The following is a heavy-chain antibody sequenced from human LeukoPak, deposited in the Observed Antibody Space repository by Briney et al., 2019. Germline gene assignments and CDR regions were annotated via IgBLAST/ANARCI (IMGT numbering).Heavy chain of an antibody. Sequence: GGSLRLSCAASGFTFSSYAMSWVRQAPGKGLEWVSAISGSGGSTYYADSVKGRFTISRDNSKNTLYLQMNSLRAEDTAVYYCAKFGPNLEWLESPFDSWGQGTLVTVSS. CDR1: GFTFSSYA. CDR3: AKFGPNLEWLESPFDS. V-gene: IGHV3-23*01. CDR2: ISGSGGST. D-gene: IGHD3-3*01. J-gene: IGHJ4*02.